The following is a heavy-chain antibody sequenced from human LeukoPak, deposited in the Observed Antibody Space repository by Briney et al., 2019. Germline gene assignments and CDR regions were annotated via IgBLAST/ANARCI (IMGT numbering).Heavy chain of an antibody. D-gene: IGHD1-26*01. J-gene: IGHJ3*02. CDR3: ARDMSPWESRNPDAFDI. Sequence: GGSLRLSCAASGFTFSSYEMNWVRQAPGKGLEWVSYISSSGSTIYYAASVKGRFTISRDNAKNSLYLQMNSLRAEDTAVYYCARDMSPWESRNPDAFDIWGQGTMVTVSS. CDR1: GFTFSSYE. V-gene: IGHV3-48*03. CDR2: ISSSGSTI.